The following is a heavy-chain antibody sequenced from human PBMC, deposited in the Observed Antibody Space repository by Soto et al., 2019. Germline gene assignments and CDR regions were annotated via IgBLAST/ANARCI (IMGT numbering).Heavy chain of an antibody. CDR1: GGTFSSYA. CDR2: IIPIFGTA. J-gene: IGHJ6*02. CDR3: ATSRGGVVVPAFYYYGMDV. Sequence: SVKVSCKASGGTFSSYAISWVRQAPGQGLEWMGGIIPIFGTANYAQKFQGRVTITADESTSTAYMELSSLRSEDTAVYYCATSRGGVVVPAFYYYGMDVWGQGTTVTVSS. V-gene: IGHV1-69*13. D-gene: IGHD2-2*01.